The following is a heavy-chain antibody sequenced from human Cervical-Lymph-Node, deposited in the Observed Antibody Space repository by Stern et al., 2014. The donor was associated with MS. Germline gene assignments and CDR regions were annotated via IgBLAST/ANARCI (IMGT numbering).Heavy chain of an antibody. CDR1: GFTFNKYA. V-gene: IGHV3-23*04. CDR3: AKQYFDSSGYSYYYGMDV. D-gene: IGHD3-22*01. CDR2: ISGSGSSI. J-gene: IGHJ6*02. Sequence: QLVESGGDLVQPGGSLRLSCAASGFTFNKYAMNWVRQAPGKGLEWVSTISGSGSSIYYADSVKGRFTISRDNSENTLYLQMHSLRAEDTAIYYCAKQYFDSSGYSYYYGMDVWGQGTTVTVSS.